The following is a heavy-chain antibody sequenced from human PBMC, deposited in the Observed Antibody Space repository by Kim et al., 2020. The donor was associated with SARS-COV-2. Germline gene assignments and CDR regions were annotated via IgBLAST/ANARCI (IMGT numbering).Heavy chain of an antibody. CDR3: AREGHEGGYLT. Sequence: NTSYSQNIQGRVTSTRDTSASTAYMELNSLRSEDTAVYYCAREGHEGGYLTWGQGTRVTVSS. V-gene: IGHV1-3*01. CDR2: NT. D-gene: IGHD3-22*01. J-gene: IGHJ3*01.